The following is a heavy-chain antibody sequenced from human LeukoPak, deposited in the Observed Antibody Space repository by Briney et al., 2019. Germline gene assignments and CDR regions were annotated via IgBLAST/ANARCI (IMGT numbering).Heavy chain of an antibody. Sequence: SVKVSCKASGGTLSSYAFSWVRQAPGQGLEWMGRIIPILGTANYAQTFQGRVTITADKSTSTAYMELSSLRSEDTAVYYCARVPYYYGDYSQAFDMWGQGTMVTVSS. CDR3: ARVPYYYGDYSQAFDM. CDR2: IIPILGTA. D-gene: IGHD4-17*01. CDR1: GGTLSSYA. J-gene: IGHJ3*02. V-gene: IGHV1-69*04.